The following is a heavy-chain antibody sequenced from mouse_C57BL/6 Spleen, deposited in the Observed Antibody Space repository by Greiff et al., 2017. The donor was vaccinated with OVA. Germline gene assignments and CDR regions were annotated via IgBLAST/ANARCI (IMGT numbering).Heavy chain of an antibody. J-gene: IGHJ1*03. D-gene: IGHD2-4*01. CDR3: ARERAYDYDGDWYFDV. CDR2: IYYSGTI. V-gene: IGHV3-5*01. Sequence: ESGPGLVKPSQTVFLTCTVTGISITTGNYRWSWIRQFPGNKLEWIGYIYYSGTITYNPSLTSRTTITRDTPKNQFFLEMNSLTAEDTATYYCARERAYDYDGDWYFDVWGTGTTVTVSS. CDR1: GISITTGNYR.